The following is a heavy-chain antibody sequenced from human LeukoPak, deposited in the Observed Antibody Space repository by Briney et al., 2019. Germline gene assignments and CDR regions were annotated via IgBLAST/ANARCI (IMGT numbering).Heavy chain of an antibody. V-gene: IGHV4-39*01. Sequence: SETLSLTYTVSGGSISSSSYYWGWSRQPPGKGLEWIGSIYYSGSTYYNPSLKSRVTISVDTSKNQFSLKLSSVTAADTAVYYCARQEGSPYSSGWRDYYFDYWGQGTLVTVSS. D-gene: IGHD6-25*01. CDR1: GGSISSSSYY. CDR2: IYYSGST. J-gene: IGHJ4*02. CDR3: ARQEGSPYSSGWRDYYFDY.